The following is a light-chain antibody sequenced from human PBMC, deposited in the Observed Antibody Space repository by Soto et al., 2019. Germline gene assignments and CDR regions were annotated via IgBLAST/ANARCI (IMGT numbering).Light chain of an antibody. V-gene: IGKV3-15*01. CDR1: QSVSSN. CDR2: GAS. J-gene: IGKJ2*01. Sequence: EIVMTQSPATLSVSPGERATLSCRASQSVSSNLAWYQQKPGQAPRLLIYGASTRATGIPARFSGSGSGTEFTLTISSLQSEDFAVYYCQQSNNWPWTFGQGTKLEIK. CDR3: QQSNNWPWT.